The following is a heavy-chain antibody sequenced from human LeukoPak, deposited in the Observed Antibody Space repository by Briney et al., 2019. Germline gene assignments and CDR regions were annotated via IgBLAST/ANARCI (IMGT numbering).Heavy chain of an antibody. CDR3: ARGGLTFGGN. Sequence: SGTLSLTCAVSGGSISSGNWWSLVRQPPGKGLEWIGEISHSGNINYSPSLKSRVTISLDKSKNQFSLKLTSVTTADTAVYYCARGGLTFGGNWGQGTLVTVSS. CDR2: ISHSGNI. J-gene: IGHJ4*02. CDR1: GGSISSGNW. D-gene: IGHD1-14*01. V-gene: IGHV4-4*02.